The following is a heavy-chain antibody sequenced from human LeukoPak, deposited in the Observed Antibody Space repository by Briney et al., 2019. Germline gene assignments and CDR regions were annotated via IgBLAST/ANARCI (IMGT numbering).Heavy chain of an antibody. CDR3: GVLFQAASIPVCDS. CDR2: IKPREGGT. Sequence: SVKVAYQASGYNFAHNIHLERQPPGHGHEIIGCIKPREGGTKYAQNFQGRVAMSRDTSISTVYMELSSLGSDDTAVYYCGVLFQAASIPVCDSWGQGTLVSVSS. CDR1: GYNFAHN. J-gene: IGHJ4*02. D-gene: IGHD3-10*01. V-gene: IGHV1-2*02.